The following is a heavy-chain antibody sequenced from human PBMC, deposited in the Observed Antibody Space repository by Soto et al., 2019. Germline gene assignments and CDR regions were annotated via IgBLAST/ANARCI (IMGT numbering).Heavy chain of an antibody. CDR2: IYWDDDK. J-gene: IGHJ3*02. Sequence: QITLKESGPTLVKPTQTLTLTCTFSGFSLSTSGVGVGWIRQPPGKALEWLALIYWDDDKRYSPSLKSRLTITKDTSKNQVVLTVTDMDPVDTATYYCVHRYCCSTSCPPGAFDIWGQGTMVTVSS. CDR3: VHRYCCSTSCPPGAFDI. D-gene: IGHD2-2*01. V-gene: IGHV2-5*02. CDR1: GFSLSTSGVG.